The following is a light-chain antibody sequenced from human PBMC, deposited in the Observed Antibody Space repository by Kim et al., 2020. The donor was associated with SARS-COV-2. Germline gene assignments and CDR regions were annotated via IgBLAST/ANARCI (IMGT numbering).Light chain of an antibody. CDR2: GAS. V-gene: IGKV3-20*01. J-gene: IGKJ2*01. Sequence: QTVSSTYLAWYQQKPGQAPRLLIYGASSRATGIPDRFSGSGSGTDFTLTISRLEPEDFAVYYCQQHGETFGQGTKLEI. CDR1: QTVSSTY. CDR3: QQHGET.